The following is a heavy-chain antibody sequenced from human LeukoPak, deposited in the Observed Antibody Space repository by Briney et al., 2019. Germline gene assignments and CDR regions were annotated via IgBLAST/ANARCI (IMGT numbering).Heavy chain of an antibody. J-gene: IGHJ3*02. CDR2: IRYDGSNK. V-gene: IGHV3-30*02. D-gene: IGHD3-3*01. Sequence: PGGSLRLSCAASGFTFSSYGMHWVRQAPGKGLEWVAFIRYDGSNKYYADSVKGRFTISRDNSKNTLYLQMNSLRAEDTAVYYCEKDRFWGFLEWPDAFDIWGQGTMVTVSS. CDR3: EKDRFWGFLEWPDAFDI. CDR1: GFTFSSYG.